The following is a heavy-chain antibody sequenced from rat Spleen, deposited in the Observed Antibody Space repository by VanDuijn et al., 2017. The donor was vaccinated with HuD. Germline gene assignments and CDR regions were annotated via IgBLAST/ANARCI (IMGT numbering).Heavy chain of an antibody. CDR1: GFSLTSYH. Sequence: QVQLMESGPGLVQPSETLSLTCTVSGFSLTSYHVHWVRQPPGKGLEWIAAISSGGSTYYNSVLKSRLSISRDTSKSQVFLKMNSLQTEDTAMYFCARGTYDYWGQGVMVIVSS. J-gene: IGHJ2*01. CDR3: ARGTYDY. V-gene: IGHV2-6*01. CDR2: ISSGGST.